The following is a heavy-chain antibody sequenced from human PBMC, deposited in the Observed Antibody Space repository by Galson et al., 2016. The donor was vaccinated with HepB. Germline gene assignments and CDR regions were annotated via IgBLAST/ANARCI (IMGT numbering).Heavy chain of an antibody. J-gene: IGHJ4*02. V-gene: IGHV1-46*01. D-gene: IGHD6-13*01. CDR2: INPSGGST. Sequence: SVKVSCKASEYSFTNYYMHWVRQAPGQGLEWMGIINPSGGSTTYAQKFQGRVTMTGDTSTGTVYMELSNLRSDDTAIYYCARMKTRGRIAAAVYGGQGSLVIVSS. CDR3: ARMKTRGRIAAAVY. CDR1: EYSFTNYY.